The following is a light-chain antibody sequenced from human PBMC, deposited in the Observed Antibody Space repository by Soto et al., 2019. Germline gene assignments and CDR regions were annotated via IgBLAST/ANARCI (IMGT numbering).Light chain of an antibody. CDR1: QTISSY. V-gene: IGKV1-39*01. CDR2: AAS. CDR3: QQSHGIPYT. J-gene: IGKJ2*01. Sequence: DIQMTQSPSSLSASVGDRVTITCRASQTISSYLNWYQQKPRKAPKLLIYAASSLQSGVPSRFSGSRSGKDFPLTISSLQPEDFATYYCQQSHGIPYTFGQGTKLEIK.